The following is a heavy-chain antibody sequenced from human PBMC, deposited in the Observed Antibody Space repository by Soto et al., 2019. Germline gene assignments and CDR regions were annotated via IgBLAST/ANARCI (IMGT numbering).Heavy chain of an antibody. CDR3: ARPTDYHYGMQV. D-gene: IGHD4-17*01. Sequence: GESLKISCKGSGYNFHTYWIAWVRQMPGKGLEWMGFIYPHDSDTRYSPSFRGQVTISADKSINTAYLQWTSLKASDTSIYFCARPTDYHYGMQVWGQGTTVTVSS. CDR1: GYNFHTYW. CDR2: IYPHDSDT. J-gene: IGHJ6*02. V-gene: IGHV5-51*01.